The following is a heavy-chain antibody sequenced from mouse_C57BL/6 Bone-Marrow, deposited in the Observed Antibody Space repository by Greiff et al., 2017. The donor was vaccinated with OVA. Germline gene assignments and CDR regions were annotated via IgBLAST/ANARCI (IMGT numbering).Heavy chain of an antibody. Sequence: QVQLQQPGAELVKPGASVKMSCKASGYTFTSYWITWVKQRPGQGLEWIGDIYPGSGSTNYNEKFKSKATLTVDTSSSTAYMQLNSLTSEDSAVYYCARSTDSSGPAWFAYWGQGTLVTVSA. J-gene: IGHJ3*01. CDR2: IYPGSGST. CDR1: GYTFTSYW. CDR3: ARSTDSSGPAWFAY. D-gene: IGHD3-2*02. V-gene: IGHV1-55*01.